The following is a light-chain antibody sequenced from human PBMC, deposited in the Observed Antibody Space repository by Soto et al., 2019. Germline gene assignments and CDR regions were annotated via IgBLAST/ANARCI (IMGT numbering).Light chain of an antibody. CDR2: DVS. CDR1: HNISNY. V-gene: IGKV3-11*01. CDR3: QQRSNWPRT. Sequence: IVLTQSPATLFLSPGKRATLSCRASHNISNYLIWYQQKPGQAPRLLIYDVSNRAAGIPARISGSESGTDFTLTISSLEPEDFAVYYCQQRSNWPRTIGKRTNVDIK. J-gene: IGKJ1*01.